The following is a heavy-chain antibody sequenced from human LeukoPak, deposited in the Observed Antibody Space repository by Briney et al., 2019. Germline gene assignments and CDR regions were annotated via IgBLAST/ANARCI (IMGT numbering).Heavy chain of an antibody. V-gene: IGHV1-24*01. Sequence: ASVKVSCKVSGYTLSELSMHWVRQAPGKGLEWMGGFDPEDGETIYAQKFQGRVTMTEDTSTDTAYMELSSLRSEDTAVYYCATLSSSWYKYFQHWGQGTLVTVSS. CDR1: GYTLSELS. CDR2: FDPEDGET. CDR3: ATLSSSWYKYFQH. D-gene: IGHD6-13*01. J-gene: IGHJ1*01.